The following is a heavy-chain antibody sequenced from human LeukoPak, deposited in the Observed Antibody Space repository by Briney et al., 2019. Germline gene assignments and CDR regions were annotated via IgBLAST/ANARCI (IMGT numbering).Heavy chain of an antibody. D-gene: IGHD2-2*01. V-gene: IGHV4-30-2*01. Sequence: PSQTLSLTCTVSGGSISSGGYYWSWIRQPPGKGLEWIGYIYHSGSTYYNPSLKSRVTISVDRSKNQFSLKLSSVTAADTAVYYCAAGEYQLQLWGYYFDYWGQGTLVTVSS. CDR1: GGSISSGGYY. J-gene: IGHJ4*02. CDR2: IYHSGST. CDR3: AAGEYQLQLWGYYFDY.